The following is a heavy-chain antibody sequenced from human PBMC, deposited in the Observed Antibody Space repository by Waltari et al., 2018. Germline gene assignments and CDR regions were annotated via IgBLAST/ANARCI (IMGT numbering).Heavy chain of an antibody. J-gene: IGHJ4*02. Sequence: QVQLQESGPGLVKPAETLSLTCTVSGGAISSYYWSWIRHPPGKGLEWTGYIYYSGSTNYNPSLKSRVTISVDTSKNQFSLKLSSVTAADTAVYYCGGGAAGIDYWGQGTLVTVSS. V-gene: IGHV4-59*01. CDR3: GGGAAGIDY. CDR2: IYYSGST. CDR1: GGAISSYY. D-gene: IGHD6-13*01.